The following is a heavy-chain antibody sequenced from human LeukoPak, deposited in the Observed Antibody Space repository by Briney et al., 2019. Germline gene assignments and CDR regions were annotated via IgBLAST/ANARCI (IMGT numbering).Heavy chain of an antibody. CDR3: ARDKSPRAYYGSGNGDY. J-gene: IGHJ4*02. CDR1: GFTFSSYS. CDR2: ISSSSSYI. Sequence: PGGSLRLSCAASGFTFSSYSMNWVRQAPGKGLEWVSSISSSSSYIYYADSVKGRFTISRDNAKNSLYLQMNSLRAEDTAVYYYARDKSPRAYYGSGNGDYWGLGNLVTVSS. D-gene: IGHD3-10*01. V-gene: IGHV3-21*01.